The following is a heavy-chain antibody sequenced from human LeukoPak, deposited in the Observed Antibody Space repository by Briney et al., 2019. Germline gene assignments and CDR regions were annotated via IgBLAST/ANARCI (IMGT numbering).Heavy chain of an antibody. CDR3: ARAYGGNSFDY. Sequence: PSETLSLTCTVSRGSISGYSWSWIRQSPGGGLEWIGYIYYSGSTNYNPSLKSRVTISVDTSKNQFSLKLSSVTAADTAVYYCARAYGGNSFDYWGQGTLVTVSS. CDR2: IYYSGST. D-gene: IGHD4-23*01. J-gene: IGHJ4*02. CDR1: RGSISGYS. V-gene: IGHV4-59*01.